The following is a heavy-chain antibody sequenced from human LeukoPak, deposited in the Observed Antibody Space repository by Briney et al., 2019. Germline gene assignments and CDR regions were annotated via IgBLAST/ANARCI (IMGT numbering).Heavy chain of an antibody. CDR2: IYYSGST. V-gene: IGHV4-59*01. CDR1: GGPISSYY. CDR3: ARGVSGGSLISFDY. D-gene: IGHD2-15*01. J-gene: IGHJ4*02. Sequence: PSETLSLTCSVSGGPISSYYWSWIRQPPGKGLEWIGYIYYSGSTNYNPSLKSRVTISVDTSKNQFSLKLSSVTAADTAVYYCARGVSGGSLISFDYWGQGTLVTVSS.